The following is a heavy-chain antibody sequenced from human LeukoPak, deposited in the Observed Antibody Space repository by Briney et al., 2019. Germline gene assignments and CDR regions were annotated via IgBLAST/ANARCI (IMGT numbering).Heavy chain of an antibody. D-gene: IGHD2-2*01. CDR2: ISYDGSNK. J-gene: IGHJ4*02. CDR1: GFTFSNYN. CDR3: AKDLLCSSTSCYGSGYFDS. Sequence: GGSLRLSCAASGFTFSNYNMNWVRQAPGKGLEWVAIISYDGSNKYYADSVKGRFTISRDNSKNTLYLQMNSLRPEDTAVYYCAKDLLCSSTSCYGSGYFDSWGQGTLVTVSS. V-gene: IGHV3-30*18.